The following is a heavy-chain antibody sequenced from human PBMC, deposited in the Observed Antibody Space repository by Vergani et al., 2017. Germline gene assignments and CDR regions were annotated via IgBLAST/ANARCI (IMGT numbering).Heavy chain of an antibody. D-gene: IGHD2-2*01. CDR3: ARDSAIVVVPAAPFDY. Sequence: QVQLVESGGGLVKPGGTLRLSCAASGFTFSDYYMSWIRQAPGKGLEWVSYISSSGSTIYYADSVKGRFTISRDNAKNSLYLQMNSLRAEDTAVYYCARDSAIVVVPAAPFDYWGQGTLVTVSS. CDR1: GFTFSDYY. V-gene: IGHV3-11*04. J-gene: IGHJ4*02. CDR2: ISSSGSTI.